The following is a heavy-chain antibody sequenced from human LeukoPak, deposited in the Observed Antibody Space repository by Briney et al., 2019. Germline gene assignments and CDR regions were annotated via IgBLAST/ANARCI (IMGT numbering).Heavy chain of an antibody. CDR1: GYSISSGYY. V-gene: IGHV4-38-2*02. D-gene: IGHD3-10*01. CDR3: ASWCVSSYYGYNWFDP. Sequence: PSETLSLTCTVSGYSISSGYYWGWIRQPPGKGLEWIGSIYHSGSTYYNPSLKSRVTISVDTSKNQFSLKLSSVTAADTAVYYCASWCVSSYYGYNWFDPWGQGTLVTVSS. J-gene: IGHJ5*02. CDR2: IYHSGST.